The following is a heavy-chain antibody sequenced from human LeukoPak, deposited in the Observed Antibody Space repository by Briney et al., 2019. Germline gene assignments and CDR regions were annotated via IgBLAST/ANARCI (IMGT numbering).Heavy chain of an antibody. J-gene: IGHJ4*02. CDR2: VSYDGINK. CDR3: AKDKSAGGDSLDY. D-gene: IGHD2-21*02. Sequence: GGSLRLSCAASGFTFSHHAIHWVRQAPGKGLQWVAVVSYDGINKSYLGSVKGRFTISRDNSKNTLFLQMNSLGAEDTAVYYCAKDKSAGGDSLDYWGQGTLVTVSS. V-gene: IGHV3-30*18. CDR1: GFTFSHHA.